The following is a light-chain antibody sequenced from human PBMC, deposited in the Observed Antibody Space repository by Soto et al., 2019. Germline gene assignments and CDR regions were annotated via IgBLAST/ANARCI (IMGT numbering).Light chain of an antibody. CDR2: KVT. J-gene: IGLJ2*01. CDR3: SSYTSTSTPVV. Sequence: QSALTQPASLSGSPGQSITISCTGTSSDIGGYNYVSWYQQHPGKAPKLMIYKVTNRPSGVSSRFSGSKSDNTASLTISGLQAEDEADYYCSSYTSTSTPVVFGGGTKVTVL. CDR1: SSDIGGYNY. V-gene: IGLV2-14*01.